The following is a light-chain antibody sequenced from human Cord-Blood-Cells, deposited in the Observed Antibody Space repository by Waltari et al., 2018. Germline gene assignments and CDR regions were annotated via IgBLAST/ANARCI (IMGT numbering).Light chain of an antibody. CDR2: EVS. CDR1: SIDVGGYNY. Sequence: QSALTQPASVSGSPGQSITISCTGPSIDVGGYNYVSWYQQHPGKAPKLMIYEVSNRPSGVSNRFSGSKSGNTASLTISGLQAEDEADYYCSSYTSSSTLVFGTGTKVTVL. J-gene: IGLJ1*01. CDR3: SSYTSSSTLV. V-gene: IGLV2-14*01.